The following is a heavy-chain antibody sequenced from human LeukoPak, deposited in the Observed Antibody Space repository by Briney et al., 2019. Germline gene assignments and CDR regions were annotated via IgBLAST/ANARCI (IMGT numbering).Heavy chain of an antibody. CDR1: GYTFTSYY. D-gene: IGHD3-10*01. V-gene: IGHV1-46*01. Sequence: ASVKVSCKASGYTFTSYYMHWVRQAPGQGLEWMGIINPSGGSTSYAQKFQGRVTMTRDTSTSTVYMELSSPRSEDTAVYYCARDPARGVMGGVYDYWGQGTLVTVSS. J-gene: IGHJ4*02. CDR2: INPSGGST. CDR3: ARDPARGVMGGVYDY.